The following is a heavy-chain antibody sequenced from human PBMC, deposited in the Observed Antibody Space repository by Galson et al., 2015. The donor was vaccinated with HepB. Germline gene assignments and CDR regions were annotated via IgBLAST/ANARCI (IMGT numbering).Heavy chain of an antibody. V-gene: IGHV2-5*02. J-gene: IGHJ4*02. CDR2: FYWDDDK. CDR3: AHRRASGVTVFDY. D-gene: IGHD3-16*02. Sequence: PALVKPTQTLTLTCTFSGFSLTDTGVGVAWIRQPPGKAPEWLALFYWDDDKRYSPSLKNRFTITKDTSKNQVVLTMTNVDPVDTGTYYCAHRRASGVTVFDYWGQGILVTVSS. CDR1: GFSLTDTGVG.